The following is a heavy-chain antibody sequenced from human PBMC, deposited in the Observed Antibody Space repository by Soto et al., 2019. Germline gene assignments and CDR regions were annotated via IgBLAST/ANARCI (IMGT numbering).Heavy chain of an antibody. CDR1: GYTFNFYG. CDR3: ARIGVSSGHESPDFDS. Sequence: ASVKVSCKASGYTFNFYGITWVRQAPGHGLEWMGWISGFNGNTNYAADLQGRVTMTTDTSTSTAYMELRGLRSDDTAVYYCARIGVSSGHESPDFDSWGQGTLVTVS. D-gene: IGHD3-16*01. J-gene: IGHJ4*02. CDR2: ISGFNGNT. V-gene: IGHV1-18*01.